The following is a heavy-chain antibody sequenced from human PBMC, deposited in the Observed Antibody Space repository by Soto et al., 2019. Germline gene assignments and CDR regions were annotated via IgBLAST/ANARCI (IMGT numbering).Heavy chain of an antibody. CDR2: ISYDGSNK. CDR3: AKGAPRGGMDV. CDR1: GFTFSSYG. Sequence: QVQLVESGGGVVQPGRSLRVSCAASGFTFSSYGMHWVRQAPGKGLEWVAVISYDGSNKYYADTVKGRFTISRDNSKNTLYLQMNSLRAEDTAVYYCAKGAPRGGMDVWGQGTTVTVSS. V-gene: IGHV3-30*18. D-gene: IGHD3-10*01. J-gene: IGHJ6*02.